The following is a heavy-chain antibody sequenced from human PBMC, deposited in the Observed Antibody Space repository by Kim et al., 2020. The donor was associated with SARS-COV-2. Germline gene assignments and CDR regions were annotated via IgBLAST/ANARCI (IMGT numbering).Heavy chain of an antibody. CDR1: GGSFSNYA. V-gene: IGHV1-69*04. CDR3: AGDNYLDKSGRHYYFDD. D-gene: IGHD3-22*01. J-gene: IGHJ4*01. Sequence: SVKVSCKTSGGSFSNYAFSWVRQAPGQGLEWMGRVIPIIGTALYAQKFEGRVTMTADTATTTMYMELSSLRSEDTAVYYCAGDNYLDKSGRHYYFDDWG. CDR2: VIPIIGTA.